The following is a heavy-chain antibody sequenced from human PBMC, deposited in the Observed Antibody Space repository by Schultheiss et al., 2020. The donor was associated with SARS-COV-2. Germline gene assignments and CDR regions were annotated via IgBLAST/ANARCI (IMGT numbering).Heavy chain of an antibody. CDR1: GYTFTSYA. CDR2: INPSDGRT. V-gene: IGHV1-46*01. J-gene: IGHJ6*02. Sequence: ASVKVSCKASGYTFTSYAMNWVRQAPGQGLEWMGIINPSDGRTTYAQKFQGRVTMTRDTSTRTVYMELSSLRSEDTAVYYCARSTSRDYYGMDVWGQGTTVTVSS. CDR3: ARSTSRDYYGMDV.